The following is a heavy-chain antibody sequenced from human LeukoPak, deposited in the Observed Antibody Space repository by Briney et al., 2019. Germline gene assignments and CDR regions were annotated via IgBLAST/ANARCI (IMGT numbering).Heavy chain of an antibody. V-gene: IGHV3-23*01. CDR2: ISGSDAST. Sequence: GGSLRLSCVASGFTFTSYAMNWVRQAPGKGLEWVSGISGSDASTHYADSVKGRLTISRDNAKNTVYLQMNSLRGEDTAVYYCARGIPNSYGKDYWGQGTLVTVSS. D-gene: IGHD3-16*01. CDR1: GFTFTSYA. J-gene: IGHJ4*02. CDR3: ARGIPNSYGKDY.